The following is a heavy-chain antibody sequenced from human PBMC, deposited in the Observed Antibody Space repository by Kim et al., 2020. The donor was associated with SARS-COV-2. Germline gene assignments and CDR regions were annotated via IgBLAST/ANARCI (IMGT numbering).Heavy chain of an antibody. CDR3: ARAVFLFSHSSGYYDYFDY. CDR1: GGTFSSYA. CDR2: IIPIFGTA. J-gene: IGHJ4*02. D-gene: IGHD3-22*01. V-gene: IGHV1-69*13. Sequence: SVKVSCKASGGTFSSYAISWVRQAPGQGLEWMGGIIPIFGTANYAQKFQGRVTITADESTSTAYMELSSLRSEDTAVYYCARAVFLFSHSSGYYDYFDYWGQGTLVTVSS.